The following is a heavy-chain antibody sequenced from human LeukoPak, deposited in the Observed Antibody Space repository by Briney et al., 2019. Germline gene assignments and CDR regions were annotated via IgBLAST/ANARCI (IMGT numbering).Heavy chain of an antibody. CDR3: ARDAPRGYYDSSGEWLFDP. CDR1: GYTFTGYY. D-gene: IGHD3-22*01. V-gene: IGHV1-2*02. CDR2: INPNSGGT. J-gene: IGHJ5*02. Sequence: ASVKVSCKASGYTFTGYYMHWVRQAPGQGLEWMGWINPNSGGTNYAQKFQGRVTMTRDTSISTAYMELSRLRSDDTAVYYCARDAPRGYYDSSGEWLFDPWGQGTVVTVSS.